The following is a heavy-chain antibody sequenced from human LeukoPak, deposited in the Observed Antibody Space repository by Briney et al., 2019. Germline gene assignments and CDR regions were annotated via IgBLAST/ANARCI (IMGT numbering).Heavy chain of an antibody. J-gene: IGHJ6*02. V-gene: IGHV1-18*01. CDR3: ARGGIAVAGTLLYYYGMDV. CDR2: INAYNGNT. Sequence: ASVTVSCKASGYTFTSYGISWVRQAPGQGLEWMGWINAYNGNTNYAQKLQGRVTMTTDTSTSTAYMELRSLRSDDTAVYYCARGGIAVAGTLLYYYGMDVWGQGTTVTVSS. CDR1: GYTFTSYG. D-gene: IGHD6-19*01.